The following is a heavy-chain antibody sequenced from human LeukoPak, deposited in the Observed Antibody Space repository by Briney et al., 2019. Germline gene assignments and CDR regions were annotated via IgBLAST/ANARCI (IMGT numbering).Heavy chain of an antibody. V-gene: IGHV4-4*07. Sequence: PSETLSLTCTVSGGSLSNDHWSWVRQPAGEGLEWIGQIHTSGSTNYNPPLKSRVTMSIDTTEDQVSLTIRSVTAADTAFYYCARGDISSGWSFDYWGQGTLVTVSS. CDR2: IHTSGST. D-gene: IGHD6-19*01. CDR1: GGSLSNDH. CDR3: ARGDISSGWSFDY. J-gene: IGHJ4*02.